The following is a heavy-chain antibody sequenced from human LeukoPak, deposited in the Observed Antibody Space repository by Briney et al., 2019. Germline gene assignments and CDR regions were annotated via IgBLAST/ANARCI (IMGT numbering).Heavy chain of an antibody. V-gene: IGHV3-48*01. Sequence: GGPLRLSCAASGLTFSSYSMNWVRQAPGKGLEWVSYISSGSSTIHYADSVKGRFTISRDNAKSSLFLQMNSLRAEDTAVYYCAGIPLSTTMVDYWGQGTLVTVSS. CDR1: GLTFSSYS. J-gene: IGHJ4*02. CDR3: AGIPLSTTMVDY. CDR2: ISSGSSTI. D-gene: IGHD5-18*01.